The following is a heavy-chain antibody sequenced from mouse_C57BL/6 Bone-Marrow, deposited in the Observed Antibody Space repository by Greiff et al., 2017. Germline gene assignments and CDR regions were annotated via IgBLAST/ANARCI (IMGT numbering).Heavy chain of an antibody. D-gene: IGHD1-1*01. CDR1: GYTFTSYW. J-gene: IGHJ2*01. CDR2: IHPNSGST. CDR3: ARVPYGSSYRNY. Sequence: QVQLQQPGAELVKPGASVKLSCKASGYTFTSYWMHWVKQRPRQGLEWIGMIHPNSGSTNYNEKFKSKATLTVDKSSSTAYMQLSSLTSEDSAVYYCARVPYGSSYRNYWGQGTTLTVSS. V-gene: IGHV1-64*01.